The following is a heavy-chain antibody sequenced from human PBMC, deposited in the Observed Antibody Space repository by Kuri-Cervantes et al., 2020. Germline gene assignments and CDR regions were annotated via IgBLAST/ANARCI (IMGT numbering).Heavy chain of an antibody. V-gene: IGHV4-59*12. J-gene: IGHJ4*02. CDR1: GGSTSSYY. D-gene: IGHD2-2*02. Sequence: GSLRLSCTVSGGSTSSYYWSWIRQPPGKGLEWIGYIYYSGSTNYNPSLKSRVTISVDTSKNQFSLKLSSVTAADTAVYYCARGLGVVVPAAIVWGYWGQGTLVTVSS. CDR3: ARGLGVVVPAAIVWGY. CDR2: IYYSGST.